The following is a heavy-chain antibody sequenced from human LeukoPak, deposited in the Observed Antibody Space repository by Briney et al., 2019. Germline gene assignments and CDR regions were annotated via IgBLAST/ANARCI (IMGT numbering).Heavy chain of an antibody. D-gene: IGHD3-10*01. CDR1: GGSISDYY. Sequence: SETLSLTCTVSGGSISDYYWSWIRQPPGKGLEWIGNISYSGTTNYNPALKSRVTISVDTSKNQFSLRLSSVTAADTAVYYCAGNYYGSGSYYSEDRYWGQGTLVTVSS. J-gene: IGHJ4*02. V-gene: IGHV4-59*08. CDR3: AGNYYGSGSYYSEDRY. CDR2: ISYSGTT.